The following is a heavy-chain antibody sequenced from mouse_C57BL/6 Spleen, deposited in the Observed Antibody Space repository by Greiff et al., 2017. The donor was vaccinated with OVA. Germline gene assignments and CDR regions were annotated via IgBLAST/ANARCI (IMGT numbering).Heavy chain of an antibody. V-gene: IGHV10-1*01. Sequence: VKDRFTISRDDSESMLYLQMNNLKTEDTAMYYCVSDWGYFDYWGQGTTLTVSS. CDR3: VSDWGYFDY. D-gene: IGHD4-1*01. J-gene: IGHJ2*01.